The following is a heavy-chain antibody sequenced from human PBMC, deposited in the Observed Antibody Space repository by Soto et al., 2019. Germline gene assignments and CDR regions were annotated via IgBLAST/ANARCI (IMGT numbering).Heavy chain of an antibody. J-gene: IGHJ4*02. CDR2: IIPILGIA. D-gene: IGHD2-2*03. CDR1: GGTFSSYT. CDR3: ARDTRLDIVVVPAADPFDY. Sequence: QVQLVQSGAEVKKPGSSVKVSCKASGGTFSSYTMSWVRQAPGQGLEWMGRIIPILGIANYAQKFQGRVTITADKSTSTAYMELSSLRSEDTAVYYCARDTRLDIVVVPAADPFDYWGQGTLVTVSS. V-gene: IGHV1-69*08.